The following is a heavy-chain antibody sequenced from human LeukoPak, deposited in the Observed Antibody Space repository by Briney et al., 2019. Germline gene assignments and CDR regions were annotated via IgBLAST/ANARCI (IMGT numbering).Heavy chain of an antibody. CDR1: GFSFGGFA. CDR3: AKYSLGYGCAYLDY. CDR2: ISGSGGSK. D-gene: IGHD1-26*01. Sequence: GGSLRLSCEASGFSFGGFALSWVRQAPGKGPEWVAIISGSGGSKFYADSVRGRFIISRDNANNTLYLEMNSLRAEDTAVYYCAKYSLGYGCAYLDYWGQGTRVTVSS. J-gene: IGHJ4*02. V-gene: IGHV3-23*01.